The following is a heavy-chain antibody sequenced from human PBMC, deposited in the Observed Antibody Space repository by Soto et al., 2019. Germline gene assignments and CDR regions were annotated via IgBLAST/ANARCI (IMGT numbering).Heavy chain of an antibody. CDR3: AKDLRDGYNTGRAFDI. CDR1: GFTFSSYG. J-gene: IGHJ3*02. CDR2: ISYDGSNK. D-gene: IGHD5-12*01. Sequence: LRLSCAASGFTFSSYGMHWVRQAPGKGLEWVAVISYDGSNKYYADSVKGRFTISRDNSKNTLYLQMNSLRAEDTAVYYCAKDLRDGYNTGRAFDIWGQGTMVTVSS. V-gene: IGHV3-30*18.